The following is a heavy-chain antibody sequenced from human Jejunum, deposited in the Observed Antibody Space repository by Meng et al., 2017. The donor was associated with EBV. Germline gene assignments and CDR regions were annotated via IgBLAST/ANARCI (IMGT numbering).Heavy chain of an antibody. CDR2: IYYSVST. CDR1: CVSMSNFY. CDR3: ARGGGRPEY. V-gene: IGHV4-59*01. D-gene: IGHD3-10*01. J-gene: IGHJ4*02. Sequence: LQESGAGLVKPSETLSLPCTISCVSMSNFYWSWFRQPPGKGMEWIGYIYYSVSTNYNPSLKSRVTISVDTSKNQFSLSLSSVTAADTAVYYCARGGGRPEYWGQGILVTVSS.